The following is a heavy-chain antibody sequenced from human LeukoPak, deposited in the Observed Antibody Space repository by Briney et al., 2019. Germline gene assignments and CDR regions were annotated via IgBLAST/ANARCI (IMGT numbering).Heavy chain of an antibody. CDR2: IYYSGST. D-gene: IGHD2-2*01. V-gene: IGHV4-39*07. CDR3: ARVRYQPLYNWFDP. Sequence: SETLSLTCTVSGGSISSSSYYWGWIRQSPGKGLEWIGSIYYSGSTYYNPSLKSRVTISVDTSKNQFSLKLSSVTAADTAVYYCARVRYQPLYNWFDPWGQGTLVTVSS. J-gene: IGHJ5*02. CDR1: GGSISSSSYY.